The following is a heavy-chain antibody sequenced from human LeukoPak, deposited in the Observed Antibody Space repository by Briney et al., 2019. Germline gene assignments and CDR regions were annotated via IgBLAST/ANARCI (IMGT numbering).Heavy chain of an antibody. CDR1: GGTFSSYA. CDR3: ARDSGYQLLWY. V-gene: IGHV1-69*05. CDR2: IIPIFGTA. Sequence: GSSVKVSCKASGGTFSSYAISWVRQAPGQGLEWMGGIIPIFGTANYAQKFQGRVTITRDTSASTAYMELSSLRSEGTAVYYCARDSGYQLLWYWGQGTLVTVSS. J-gene: IGHJ4*02. D-gene: IGHD2-2*01.